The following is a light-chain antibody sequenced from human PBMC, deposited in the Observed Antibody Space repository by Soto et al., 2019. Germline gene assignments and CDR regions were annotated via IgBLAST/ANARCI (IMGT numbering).Light chain of an antibody. J-gene: IGKJ1*01. Sequence: EVVLTQSPGTLSLSPGEGATLSCRASQSISNNYLAWYQQKPGQSPRLLMYGASSRATGIPDRFSGSGSGTDFTITISRLEPEDFAVYYCHHYGTSPRTFGQGPKVEVK. CDR3: HHYGTSPRT. CDR2: GAS. CDR1: QSISNNY. V-gene: IGKV3-20*01.